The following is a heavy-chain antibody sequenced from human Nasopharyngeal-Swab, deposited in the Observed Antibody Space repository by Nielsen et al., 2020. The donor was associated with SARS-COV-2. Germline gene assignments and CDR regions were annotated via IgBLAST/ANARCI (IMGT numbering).Heavy chain of an antibody. CDR2: INSDGSST. J-gene: IGHJ4*02. V-gene: IGHV3-74*01. CDR3: ARAGNGDYVPPDY. D-gene: IGHD4-17*01. Sequence: GESLKISCAASGLTFSSYWMHWVRQAPGKGLMWVSRINSDGSSTTYADSVKGRFTISRDNAKNTLYLQMNSLRAEDTAVYYCARAGNGDYVPPDYWGQGTLVTVSS. CDR1: GLTFSSYW.